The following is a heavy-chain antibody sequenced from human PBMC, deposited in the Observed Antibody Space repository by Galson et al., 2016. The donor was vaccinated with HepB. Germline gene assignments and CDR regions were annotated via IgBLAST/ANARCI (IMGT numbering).Heavy chain of an antibody. J-gene: IGHJ4*02. Sequence: SLRLSCAASGFTFSDHYMDWVRQAPGKGLEWLGRSRNRARSYTTEYAAFVKDRFTISRDVSKNLLYLQMNSLKTDATAVDYCARVATGSYDYWGQGTMVTGTS. CDR3: ARVATGSYDY. V-gene: IGHV3-72*01. CDR2: SRNRARSYTT. D-gene: IGHD1-26*01. CDR1: GFTFSDHY.